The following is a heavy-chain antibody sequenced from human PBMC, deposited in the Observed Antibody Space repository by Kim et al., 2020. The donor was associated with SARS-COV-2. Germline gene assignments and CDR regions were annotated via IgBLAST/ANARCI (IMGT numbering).Heavy chain of an antibody. D-gene: IGHD6-13*01. Sequence: ADSVKGRFTISRDNAKNSLYLQMNSLRDEDTAVYYCARDGGYSSSWDFDYWGQGTLVTVSS. CDR3: ARDGGYSSSWDFDY. V-gene: IGHV3-48*02. J-gene: IGHJ4*02.